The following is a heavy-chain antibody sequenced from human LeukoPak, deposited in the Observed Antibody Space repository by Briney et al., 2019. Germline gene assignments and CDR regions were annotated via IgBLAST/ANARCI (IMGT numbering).Heavy chain of an antibody. J-gene: IGHJ4*02. CDR1: GFTFRSYA. CDR2: ISDDGSNK. Sequence: GGSLRLSCAVSGFTFRSYAMHWVRQAPGKGLEWVTVISDDGSNKYYADSVKGRFTISRDNSKNTLYLQMNSLRAEDTAVYYCARDPSGGSWYSNGFDYWGQGTPVTVSS. D-gene: IGHD2-15*01. CDR3: ARDPSGGSWYSNGFDY. V-gene: IGHV3-30-3*01.